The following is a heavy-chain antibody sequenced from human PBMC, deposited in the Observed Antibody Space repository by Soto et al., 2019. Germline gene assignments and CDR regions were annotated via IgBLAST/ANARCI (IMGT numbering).Heavy chain of an antibody. Sequence: VQLLESGGGLVQPGGSLRLSCAASGFTLSTYGMTWVRQAPGKGLEWVSAITGTGGNTYYVDSVKGRFTSSRDNSKNMLYLQMNSLRVEDTAVYYCARIRGYWYGLDVWGQGTTVTVSS. CDR3: ARIRGYWYGLDV. CDR1: GFTLSTYG. V-gene: IGHV3-23*01. J-gene: IGHJ6*02. CDR2: ITGTGGNT.